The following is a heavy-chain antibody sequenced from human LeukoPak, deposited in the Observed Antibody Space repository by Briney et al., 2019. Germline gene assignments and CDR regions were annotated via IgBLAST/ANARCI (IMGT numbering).Heavy chain of an antibody. V-gene: IGHV5-51*01. D-gene: IGHD6-19*01. J-gene: IGHJ4*02. CDR1: GYSFTCYL. CDR3: ASIIAVAGGFDY. CDR2: IYPGDSYN. Sequence: NSGAFLQFCCKCSGYSFTCYLIGLVRQMPGKGLEWMGIIYPGDSYNRYSPSFQGQVTISADKSNNTAYLQWSSLKASDTAVYYCASIIAVAGGFDYWGQGTLVAVSS.